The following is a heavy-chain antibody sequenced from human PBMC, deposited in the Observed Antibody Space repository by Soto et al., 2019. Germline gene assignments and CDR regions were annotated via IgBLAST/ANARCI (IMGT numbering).Heavy chain of an antibody. V-gene: IGHV4-39*01. D-gene: IGHD1-26*01. CDR3: ARHFYSGSNLNY. CDR2: IYYSGST. J-gene: IGHJ4*02. CDR1: GGSISSSSYY. Sequence: SSETLSLTCTVSGGSISSSSYYWGWIRQPPGKGLEWIGSIYYSGSTYYNPSLKSRVTISVDTSKNQFSLKLSSVTAADTAVYYCARHFYSGSNLNYWGQGTLVTVSS.